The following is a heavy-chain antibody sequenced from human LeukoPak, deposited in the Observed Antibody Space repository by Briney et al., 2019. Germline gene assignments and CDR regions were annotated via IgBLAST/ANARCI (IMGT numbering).Heavy chain of an antibody. CDR1: GGSISSGGYY. CDR3: ARDVGYSYGYGGYFDY. D-gene: IGHD5-18*01. V-gene: IGHV4-30-2*01. CDR2: IYHGGST. Sequence: PSETLSLTCTVSGGSISSGGYYWSWIRQPPGKGLEWIGYIYHGGSTYYNPSLKSRVTISVDRSKNQFSLKLSSVTAADTAVYYCARDVGYSYGYGGYFDYWGQGTLVTVSS. J-gene: IGHJ4*02.